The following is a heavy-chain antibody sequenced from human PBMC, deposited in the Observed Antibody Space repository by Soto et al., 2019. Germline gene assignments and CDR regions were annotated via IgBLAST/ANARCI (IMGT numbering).Heavy chain of an antibody. V-gene: IGHV3-23*01. Sequence: GGSLRLSCAASGFTFSSYAMSWVRQAPGKGLEWVSAISGSGGSTYYADSVKGRFTISRDNSKNTLYLQMNSLRAEATAVYYCAREAIPAFNYYYYGMDVWGQGTTVTVSS. D-gene: IGHD2-2*02. CDR3: AREAIPAFNYYYYGMDV. CDR2: ISGSGGST. CDR1: GFTFSSYA. J-gene: IGHJ6*01.